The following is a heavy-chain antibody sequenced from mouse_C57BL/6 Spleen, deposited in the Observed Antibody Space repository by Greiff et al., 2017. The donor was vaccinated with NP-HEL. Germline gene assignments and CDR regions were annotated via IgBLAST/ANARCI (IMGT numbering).Heavy chain of an antibody. CDR3: ARKGITTVVAPAMDY. V-gene: IGHV1-59*01. Sequence: VQLQQPGAELVRPGTSVKLSCKASGYTFTSYWMHWVKQRPGQGLEWIGVIDPSDSYTNYNQKFKGKATLTVDTSSSTAYMQLSSLTSEDSAVYYCARKGITTVVAPAMDYWGQGTSVTVSS. J-gene: IGHJ4*01. CDR2: IDPSDSYT. CDR1: GYTFTSYW. D-gene: IGHD1-1*01.